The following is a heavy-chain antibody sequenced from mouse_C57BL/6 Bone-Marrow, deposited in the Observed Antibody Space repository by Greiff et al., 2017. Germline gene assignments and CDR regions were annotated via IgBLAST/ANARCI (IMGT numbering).Heavy chain of an antibody. V-gene: IGHV1-81*01. J-gene: IGHJ1*03. D-gene: IGHD3-2*02. CDR2: IYPRSGNT. Sequence: VQLQQSGAELARPGASVKLSCKASGYTFTSYGISWVKQRTGQGLEWIGEIYPRSGNTYYNEKFKGKATLTADKSSSTAYMELRSLTSEDSAVYFCERYGGQLRLRYFDVWGTGTTVTVSS. CDR3: ERYGGQLRLRYFDV. CDR1: GYTFTSYG.